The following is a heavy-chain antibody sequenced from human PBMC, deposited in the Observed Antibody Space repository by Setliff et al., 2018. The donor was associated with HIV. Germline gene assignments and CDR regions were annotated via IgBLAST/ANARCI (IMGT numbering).Heavy chain of an antibody. CDR3: ARGRRSSGWYVYH. CDR1: GGSISSGSYY. J-gene: IGHJ4*02. D-gene: IGHD6-19*01. CDR2: IYTSGST. V-gene: IGHV4-61*09. Sequence: SETLSLTCTVSGGSISSGSYYWSWIRQPAGKGLEWIGHIYTSGSTNYNPSLKSRVTISVDTSTNQFSLKLSSVTAADTAVYYCARGRRSSGWYVYHWGQGTLVTVS.